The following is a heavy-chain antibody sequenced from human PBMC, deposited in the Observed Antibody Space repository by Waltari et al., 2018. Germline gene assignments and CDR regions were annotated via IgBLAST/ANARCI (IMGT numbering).Heavy chain of an antibody. D-gene: IGHD3-22*01. J-gene: IGHJ3*01. CDR2: VFRNRNK. V-gene: IGHV4-38-2*01. CDR3: VRPMYDSSDQGLAFDL. Sequence: QVQLQESGPGLARPSETLSLSCAVSGFPIKSGYYWAWVRQPPGKGLVWIASVFRNRNKYYNPALQSRVTISMDTSKNQFSLQLTSVTAADTALYYCVRPMYDSSDQGLAFDLWGQGTMVTVSS. CDR1: GFPIKSGYY.